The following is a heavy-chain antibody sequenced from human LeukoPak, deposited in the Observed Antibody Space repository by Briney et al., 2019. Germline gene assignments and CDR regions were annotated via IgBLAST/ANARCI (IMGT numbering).Heavy chain of an antibody. CDR1: GFTFSSYS. V-gene: IGHV3-21*01. D-gene: IGHD4-17*01. J-gene: IGHJ6*03. Sequence: GGSLRLSCAASGFTFSSYSMNWVRQAPGKGLEWVSSISSSSSYIYYADSVKGRFTISRDNAKNSLYLQMNSLRAEDTAVYYCARLSSYGAPFYYYYMDVWGKGTTVTVSS. CDR3: ARLSSYGAPFYYYYMDV. CDR2: ISSSSSYI.